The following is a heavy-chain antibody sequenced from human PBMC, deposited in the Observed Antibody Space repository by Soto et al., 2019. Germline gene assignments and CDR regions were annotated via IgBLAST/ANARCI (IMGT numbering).Heavy chain of an antibody. V-gene: IGHV3-33*06. CDR2: IWYDGSNK. CDR3: AKARYYYDSSGYYLYYFDY. Sequence: PGGSLRLSCAASGFTFSSYGMHWVRQAPGKGLEWVAVIWYDGSNKYYADSVKGRFTISRDNSKNTLYLQMNSLRAEDTAVYYCAKARYYYDSSGYYLYYFDYWGQGTLVTVSS. CDR1: GFTFSSYG. J-gene: IGHJ4*02. D-gene: IGHD3-22*01.